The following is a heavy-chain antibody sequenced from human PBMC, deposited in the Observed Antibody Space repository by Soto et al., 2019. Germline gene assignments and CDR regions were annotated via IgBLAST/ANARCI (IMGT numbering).Heavy chain of an antibody. CDR2: ISHDGTDK. Sequence: PVGSRRLSCAASGFTFWKFGLHWVRQSPREGLEWVALISHDGTDKYYADSVKGRFTISRDNSKDTLFLHMDNLRPEDTGIYYCAKPTSFVTCFDSWGQGTLVTVSS. D-gene: IGHD3-16*02. J-gene: IGHJ5*01. CDR1: GFTFWKFG. CDR3: AKPTSFVTCFDS. V-gene: IGHV3-30*18.